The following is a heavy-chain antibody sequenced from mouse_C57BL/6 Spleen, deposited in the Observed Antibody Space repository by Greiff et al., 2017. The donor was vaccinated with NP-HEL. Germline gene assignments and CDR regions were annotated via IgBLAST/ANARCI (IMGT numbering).Heavy chain of an antibody. J-gene: IGHJ2*01. CDR2: ISSGGSYT. V-gene: IGHV5-6*01. Sequence: EVQLVESGGDLVKPGGSLKLSCAASGFTFSSYGMSWVRQTPDKRLEWVATISSGGSYTYYPDSVKGRFTISRDNAKNTLYLQMSSLKSEDTALYYCARPRFYFDYWGQGTTLTVSS. CDR1: GFTFSSYG. CDR3: ARPRFYFDY.